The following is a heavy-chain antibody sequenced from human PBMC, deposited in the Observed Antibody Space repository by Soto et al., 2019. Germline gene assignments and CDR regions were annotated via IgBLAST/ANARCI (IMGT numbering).Heavy chain of an antibody. V-gene: IGHV3-23*01. J-gene: IGHJ4*02. D-gene: IGHD5-12*01. Sequence: EVQLLESGGGLVQPGGSLRLSCAASGFTFNTYAMSWVRQAPGKGLEWVSFISGTDDSTDYADSVKGRFTISRDNSKNTLYLQMNNLRVEDTAIYYCVSRAWLDYWGQGTLVTVSS. CDR1: GFTFNTYA. CDR3: VSRAWLDY. CDR2: ISGTDDST.